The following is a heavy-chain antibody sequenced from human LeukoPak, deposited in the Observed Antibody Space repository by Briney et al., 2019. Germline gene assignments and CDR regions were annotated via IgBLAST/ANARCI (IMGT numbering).Heavy chain of an antibody. Sequence: SETLSLTCSVSGGSISSTDYYWGWLRHPPGKGLEWIGSIYYTGSTFYNPSLKSRVTISADTSKNHLSLRLSSVTAADTAVYYCAMHGSSSWFFYWGQGTLVTVSS. CDR2: IYYTGST. D-gene: IGHD6-13*01. V-gene: IGHV4-39*01. CDR1: GGSISSTDYY. J-gene: IGHJ4*02. CDR3: AMHGSSSWFFY.